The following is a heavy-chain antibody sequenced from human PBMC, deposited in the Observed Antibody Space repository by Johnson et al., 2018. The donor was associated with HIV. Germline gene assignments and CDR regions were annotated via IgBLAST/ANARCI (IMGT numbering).Heavy chain of an antibody. CDR3: ARDGAIPPGQYCSGGSCHGGDAFDI. V-gene: IGHV3-33*08. D-gene: IGHD2-15*01. CDR2: IWYDGSNK. CDR1: GFTVSSNY. J-gene: IGHJ3*02. Sequence: QVQLVESGGGLVQPGGSLRLSCTASGFTVSSNYMSWVRQAPGKGLEWVAVIWYDGSNKYYADSVKGRFTISRDNSKNSLYLQMNSLRAEDTALYYCARDGAIPPGQYCSGGSCHGGDAFDIWGQGTMVTVSS.